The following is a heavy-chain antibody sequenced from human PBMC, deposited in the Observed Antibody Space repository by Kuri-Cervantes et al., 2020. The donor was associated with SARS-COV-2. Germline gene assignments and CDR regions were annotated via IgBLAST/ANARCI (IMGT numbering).Heavy chain of an antibody. J-gene: IGHJ4*02. CDR3: ARELGVPAATYFDY. V-gene: IGHV4-38-2*02. CDR1: GYSISSGYY. Sequence: SETLSLTCAVSGYSISSGYYWGWIRQPPGKGLEWIGSIYQSGSTYYNPSLKSRVTISVDTSKNQFSLRLSSVTAADTAVYYCARELGVPAATYFDYWGQGTLVTVSS. D-gene: IGHD2-2*01. CDR2: IYQSGST.